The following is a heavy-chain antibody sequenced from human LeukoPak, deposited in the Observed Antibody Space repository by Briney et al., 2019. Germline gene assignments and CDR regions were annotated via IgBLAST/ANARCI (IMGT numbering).Heavy chain of an antibody. D-gene: IGHD4-11*01. Sequence: GRSLRLSCAASGFIFSNYAMHWVRQGPGKGLEWVAVISYDGSNAYYADSVEGRFTISRDNSKNTLYLQMNSLRAEDTAVYYCARRGEYSNLNYLEYWGQGTLVTVSS. J-gene: IGHJ4*02. CDR1: GFIFSNYA. CDR3: ARRGEYSNLNYLEY. CDR2: ISYDGSNA. V-gene: IGHV3-30-3*01.